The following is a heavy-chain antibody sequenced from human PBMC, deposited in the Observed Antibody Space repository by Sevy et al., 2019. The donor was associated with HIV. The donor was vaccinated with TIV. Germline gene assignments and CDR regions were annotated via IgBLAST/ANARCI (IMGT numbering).Heavy chain of an antibody. Sequence: GGSLRLSCAASGFTFSSYAMSWVRQAPGKGLEWVSGLSGNGGSTKYAYTVKGRFALSRDNSKNTLYLQMNNLRAEDTAIYFCAKDRIWELGDAFDIWGQGTMVTVSS. V-gene: IGHV3-23*01. J-gene: IGHJ3*02. CDR3: AKDRIWELGDAFDI. D-gene: IGHD1-7*01. CDR2: LSGNGGST. CDR1: GFTFSSYA.